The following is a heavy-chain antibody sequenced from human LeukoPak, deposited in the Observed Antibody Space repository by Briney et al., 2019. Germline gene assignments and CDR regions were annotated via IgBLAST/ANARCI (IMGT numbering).Heavy chain of an antibody. CDR2: MNPNSGNT. Sequence: ASVKASCKASGYIFTSYDINWVRQATGQGLEWMGWMNPNSGNTGYAQKFQGRVTMTRNTSISTAYMELSSLRSEDTAVYYCARVAGGYCSGGSCYASSGWYFLVYWGQGTLVTVSS. CDR3: ARVAGGYCSGGSCYASSGWYFLVY. D-gene: IGHD2-15*01. CDR1: GYIFTSYD. J-gene: IGHJ4*02. V-gene: IGHV1-8*01.